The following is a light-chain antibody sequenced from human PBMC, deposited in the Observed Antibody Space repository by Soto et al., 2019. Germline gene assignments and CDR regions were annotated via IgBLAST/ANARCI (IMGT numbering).Light chain of an antibody. J-gene: IGLJ3*02. CDR1: SSDFSRYNS. CDR2: EVS. CDR3: TSYTRSDTYV. Sequence: QSVLSQPASVSGSPGQSITISCTGTSSDFSRYNSVSWFQQYPGKAPKLLIYEVSKRPSGVSDRFSGSKSDNTASLTISGLQAEDEADYYCTSYTRSDTYVFGGGTKVTVL. V-gene: IGLV2-14*01.